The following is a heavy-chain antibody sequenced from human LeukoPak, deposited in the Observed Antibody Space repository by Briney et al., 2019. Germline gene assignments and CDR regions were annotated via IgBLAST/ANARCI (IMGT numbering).Heavy chain of an antibody. J-gene: IGHJ4*02. V-gene: IGHV3-21*01. CDR2: ISGSSTYI. CDR1: GFTFHNSS. Sequence: PGGSLRLSCAASGFTFHNSSMNWVRQAPGKGLEWVSSISGSSTYIYYAASVKGRFTISRDNAKDSLYLQINSLRAEDSAVYYCARDQGIFDYWGQGTLVTVSS. CDR3: ARDQGIFDY.